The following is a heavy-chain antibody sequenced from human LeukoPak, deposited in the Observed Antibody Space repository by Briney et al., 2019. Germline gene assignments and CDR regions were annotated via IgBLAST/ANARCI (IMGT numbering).Heavy chain of an antibody. D-gene: IGHD2-2*01. CDR3: ASPDCSSTSCYGTGAFDI. CDR2: ISYDGSNK. CDR1: GFTFSNYA. Sequence: GGSLRLSCAASGFTFSNYAMSWVRQAPGKGLEWVAVISYDGSNKYYADSVKGRFTISRDNSKNTLYLQMNSLRAEDTAVYYCASPDCSSTSCYGTGAFDIWGQGTMVTVSS. V-gene: IGHV3-30*03. J-gene: IGHJ3*02.